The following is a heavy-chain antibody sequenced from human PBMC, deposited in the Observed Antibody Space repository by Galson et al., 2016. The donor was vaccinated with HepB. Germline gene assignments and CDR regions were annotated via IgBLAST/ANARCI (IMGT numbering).Heavy chain of an antibody. D-gene: IGHD1-1*01. CDR3: AKWIGLGERPINNAFDI. J-gene: IGHJ3*02. CDR1: GFIFSSFG. CDR2: LSGGVFTT. Sequence: SLRLSCAASGFIFSSFGMSWVRQAPGKGLEWVSGLSGGVFTTYYADSVKGRFSISRDNSENTLYLQMNSLKAEDTAVYFCAKWIGLGERPINNAFDIWGQGTLVTVSS. V-gene: IGHV3-23*01.